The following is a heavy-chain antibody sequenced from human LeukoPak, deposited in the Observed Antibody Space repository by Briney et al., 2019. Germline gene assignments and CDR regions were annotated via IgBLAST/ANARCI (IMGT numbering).Heavy chain of an antibody. CDR2: TRNKANSYTT. D-gene: IGHD3-22*01. CDR3: ARTPFYYDSSGYLPYYYYYGMDV. CDR1: GFTFRDHY. J-gene: IGHJ6*02. Sequence: GGSLRLSCAASGFTFRDHYMDWVRQAPGKGLEWVGRTRNKANSYTTEYAASVKGRFTISRDDSKNSLYLQMNRLKTEDTAVYYCARTPFYYDSSGYLPYYYYYGMDVWGQGTTVTVSS. V-gene: IGHV3-72*01.